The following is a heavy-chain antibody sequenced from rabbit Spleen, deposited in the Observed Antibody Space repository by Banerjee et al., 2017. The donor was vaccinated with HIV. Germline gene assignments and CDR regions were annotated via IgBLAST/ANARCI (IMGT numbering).Heavy chain of an antibody. V-gene: IGHV1S45*01. CDR3: ARDTGTSFSSYGMDL. J-gene: IGHJ6*01. CDR2: IAGSSSGFT. CDR1: GFSFSSTYY. Sequence: QEQLEESGGGLVKPEGSLTLTCTASGFSFSSTYYMFWVRQAPGKGLEWISCIAGSSSGFTYSATWAKGRFTISKTSSTTVTLQMTSLTVADTATYFCARDTGTSFSSYGMDLWGQGTLVTVS. D-gene: IGHD7-1*01.